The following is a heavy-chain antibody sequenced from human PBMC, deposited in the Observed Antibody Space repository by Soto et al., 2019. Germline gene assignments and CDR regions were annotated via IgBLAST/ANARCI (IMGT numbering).Heavy chain of an antibody. D-gene: IGHD3-22*01. CDR1: GFTFSTYA. CDR2: ITVSGAGT. J-gene: IGHJ3*02. CDR3: SKSRYYDSSGPGAFDI. V-gene: IGHV3-23*01. Sequence: QPGGSLRLSCEASGFTFSTYAMTWVRQAPGKGLEWVSSITVSGAGTYYADSVKGRFIISRDTSKNTVYLQMNSLGAEDTALYYCSKSRYYDSSGPGAFDIWGPGTMVTVSS.